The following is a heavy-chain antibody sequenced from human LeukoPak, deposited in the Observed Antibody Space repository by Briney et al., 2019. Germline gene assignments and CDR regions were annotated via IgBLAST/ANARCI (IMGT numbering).Heavy chain of an antibody. V-gene: IGHV4-61*02. CDR3: ARGPYSYDSSGAFDI. CDR1: GDSISSGDYY. J-gene: IGHJ3*02. Sequence: SQILSLTCTVSGDSISSGDYYWSWIRQPAGKGLEWIGRISSSGSTNYNPSLKSRVTISVDTSKNQFSLKLSSVTAADTAVYFCARGPYSYDSSGAFDIWGQGTMVTVSS. D-gene: IGHD3-22*01. CDR2: ISSSGST.